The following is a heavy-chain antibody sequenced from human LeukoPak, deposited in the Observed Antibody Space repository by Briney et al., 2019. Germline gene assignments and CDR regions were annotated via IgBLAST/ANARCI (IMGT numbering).Heavy chain of an antibody. CDR2: ISYDGSNK. J-gene: IGHJ3*02. V-gene: IGHV3-30*03. D-gene: IGHD3-10*01. CDR3: TRAGDGFDI. CDR1: GFTFSSYG. Sequence: GGSLRLSCAASGFTFSSYGMHWVRQAPGKGLEWVAVISYDGSNKYYTDSAKGRFTISRDNAKNTLYLQMNTLTVEDTAVYYCTRAGDGFDIWGQGTMVTVSS.